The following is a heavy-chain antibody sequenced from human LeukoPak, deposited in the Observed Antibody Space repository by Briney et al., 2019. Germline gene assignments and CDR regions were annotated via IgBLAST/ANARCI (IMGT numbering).Heavy chain of an antibody. CDR1: GYTFTSYD. CDR3: ARGGNFLEWLLLGDY. J-gene: IGHJ4*02. CDR2: MNPNSSNT. D-gene: IGHD3-3*01. V-gene: IGHV1-8*01. Sequence: ASVKVSCKASGYTFTSYDINWVRQATGQGLEWMGWMNPNSSNTGYAQKFQGRVTMTRNTSISTAYMELSSLRSEDTAVYYCARGGNFLEWLLLGDYWGQGTLVTVSS.